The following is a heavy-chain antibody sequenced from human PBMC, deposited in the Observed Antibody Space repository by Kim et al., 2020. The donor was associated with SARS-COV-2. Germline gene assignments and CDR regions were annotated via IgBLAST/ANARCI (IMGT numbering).Heavy chain of an antibody. CDR3: ARVYDYVWGSQGY. CDR2: ISYDGSKK. V-gene: IGHV3-30*04. CDR1: GFTFSSYA. J-gene: IGHJ4*02. Sequence: GGSLRLSCAASGFTFSSYAMHWVRQAPGKGLEWVAVISYDGSKKYYADSVKGRFTISRDNSKNTLYLQMNSLRAEDTAVYYCARVYDYVWGSQGYWGQGTLVTVSS. D-gene: IGHD3-16*01.